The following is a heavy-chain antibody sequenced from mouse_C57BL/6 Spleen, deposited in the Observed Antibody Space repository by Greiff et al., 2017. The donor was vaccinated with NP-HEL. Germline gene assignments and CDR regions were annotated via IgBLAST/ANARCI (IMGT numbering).Heavy chain of an antibody. J-gene: IGHJ2*01. CDR3: ARSFPITTVVVDY. CDR2: IDPSDSYT. CDR1: GYTFTSYW. Sequence: QVQLKQPGAELVRPGTSVKLSCKASGYTFTSYWMHWVKQRPGQGLEWIGVIDPSDSYTNYNQKFKGKATLTVDTSSSTAYMQLSSLTSEDSAVYYCARSFPITTVVVDYWGQGTTLTVSS. D-gene: IGHD1-1*01. V-gene: IGHV1-59*01.